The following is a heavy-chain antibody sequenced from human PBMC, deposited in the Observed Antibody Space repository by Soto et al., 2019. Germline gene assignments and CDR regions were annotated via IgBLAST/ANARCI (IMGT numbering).Heavy chain of an antibody. CDR1: GFTFDDYA. D-gene: IGHD6-13*01. V-gene: IGHV3-9*01. CDR3: VKDESINWYSGHFRH. CDR2: IYWNSGSI. Sequence: PGGSLRLSCAASGFTFDDYAMHWVWQVPGKGLEWVSGIYWNSGSIGYGDSVKGRFAISRDNAKNSLHLQMNSLSAEDTAFYYCVKDESINWYSGHFRHWGQGTLVTVSS. J-gene: IGHJ1*01.